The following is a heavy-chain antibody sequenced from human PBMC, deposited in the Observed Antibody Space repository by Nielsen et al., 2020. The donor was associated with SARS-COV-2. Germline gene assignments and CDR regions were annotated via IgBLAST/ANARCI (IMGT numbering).Heavy chain of an antibody. J-gene: IGHJ4*02. Sequence: ASVKVSCKASGYTFTSYDISWVRQAPGQGLEWMGWISAYNGNTNYAQKLQGRVTMTTDTSTSTAYMELRSLRSDDTAVYYCARRVAADFRFDYWGQGTLVTVSS. CDR3: ARRVAADFRFDY. D-gene: IGHD6-19*01. CDR2: ISAYNGNT. V-gene: IGHV1-18*01. CDR1: GYTFTSYD.